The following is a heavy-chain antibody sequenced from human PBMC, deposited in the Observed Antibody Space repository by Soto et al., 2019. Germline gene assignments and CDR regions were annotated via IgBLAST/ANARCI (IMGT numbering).Heavy chain of an antibody. D-gene: IGHD3-3*01. Sequence: PGGSLRLSCAASGFSFSSFALTWVRQAPGKGLEWVSAISGSGGSTYYADSVKGRFTISRDNSKNTLYLQMNSLRAEDTAVYYCAKDEPVPYYDFWSGYYTGGNPFQGYNWFDPWGQGTLVNVSS. CDR2: ISGSGGST. CDR1: GFSFSSFA. CDR3: AKDEPVPYYDFWSGYYTGGNPFQGYNWFDP. V-gene: IGHV3-23*01. J-gene: IGHJ5*02.